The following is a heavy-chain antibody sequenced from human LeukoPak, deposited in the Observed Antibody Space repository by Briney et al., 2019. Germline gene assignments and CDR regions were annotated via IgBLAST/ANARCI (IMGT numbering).Heavy chain of an antibody. Sequence: GGSLRLSCAASGFSFSNYSLHWVRQAPGKGLEWVALISDDGSNKHYADSVKGRFTLSRDNAKNTLYLQMSSLRSEDTAVYYCARTYGSSADAFDIWGQGTMVTVSS. J-gene: IGHJ3*02. CDR3: ARTYGSSADAFDI. CDR1: GFSFSNYS. CDR2: ISDDGSNK. D-gene: IGHD6-6*01. V-gene: IGHV3-30*04.